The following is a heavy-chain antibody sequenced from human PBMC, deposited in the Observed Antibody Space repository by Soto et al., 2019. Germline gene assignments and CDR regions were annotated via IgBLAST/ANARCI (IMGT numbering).Heavy chain of an antibody. CDR1: GYTFTSND. D-gene: IGHD6-13*01. Sequence: ASVKVSCKASGYTFTSNDINWVRQASGQGLEWMGWTNPNTGGSGYAQDFQGRITMTRDTATSTAYMELTSLRSDDTAVYYCARGGPAAGYDLWGQGTLVTVSS. CDR2: TNPNTGGS. V-gene: IGHV1-8*01. J-gene: IGHJ4*02. CDR3: ARGGPAAGYDL.